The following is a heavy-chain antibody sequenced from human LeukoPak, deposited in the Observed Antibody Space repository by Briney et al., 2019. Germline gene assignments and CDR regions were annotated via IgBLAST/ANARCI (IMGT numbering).Heavy chain of an antibody. D-gene: IGHD2-15*01. J-gene: IGHJ5*01. V-gene: IGHV3-11*04. CDR1: GFTFSDYN. Sequence: PGGSLRLSCAASGFTFSDYNMSWIRQAPGKGLEWVAKISSSGGIMYYADSLKGRFSISRDNAQKSLYLQMTSLRAEDAALYYCARERIRAAVTGRFDSWGQGTLVTVSS. CDR3: ARERIRAAVTGRFDS. CDR2: ISSSGGIM.